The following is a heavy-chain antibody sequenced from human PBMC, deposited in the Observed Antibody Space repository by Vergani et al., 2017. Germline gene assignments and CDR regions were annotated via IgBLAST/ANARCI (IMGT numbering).Heavy chain of an antibody. CDR1: GFTFSNAW. J-gene: IGHJ4*02. V-gene: IGHV3-15*01. Sequence: EVQLVESGGGLVKPGGSLRLSCAASGFTFSNAWMSWVRQAPGKGLEWVGRIKSKTDGGTTDYAAPVKGRFTISRDDSKNTLYLQMNSLKTEDTAVYYCTTWRWFGELFPPYWGQGTLVTVSS. CDR2: IKSKTDGGTT. D-gene: IGHD3-10*01. CDR3: TTWRWFGELFPPY.